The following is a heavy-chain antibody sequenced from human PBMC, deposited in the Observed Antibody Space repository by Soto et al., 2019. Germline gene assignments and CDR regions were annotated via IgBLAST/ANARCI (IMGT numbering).Heavy chain of an antibody. J-gene: IGHJ4*02. V-gene: IGHV4-39*01. CDR2: IYYSGST. D-gene: IGHD6-13*01. CDR1: GGSISSSSYY. CDR3: ARRPYSSSPNYYFDY. Sequence: SETLSLTCTVSGGSISSSSYYWGWIRQPPGKGLEWIGSIYYSGSTYYNPSLKSRVTISVDTSKNQFSLKLSSVTAADTAVYYCARRPYSSSPNYYFDYWGQGTLVTVSS.